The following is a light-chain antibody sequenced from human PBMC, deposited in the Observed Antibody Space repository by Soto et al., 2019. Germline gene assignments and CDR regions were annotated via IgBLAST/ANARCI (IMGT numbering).Light chain of an antibody. V-gene: IGKV3-15*01. CDR1: QSVSSN. Sequence: EKALTQSPVTLSLSPGERATLSCRASQSVSSNLAWYQQRPGQAPRLLIYGASTRASGVPDRFSGSGSGTEFILTISSLQSEDFAVYYCQQYGSSPTTFGHGTKVEIK. J-gene: IGKJ1*01. CDR2: GAS. CDR3: QQYGSSPTT.